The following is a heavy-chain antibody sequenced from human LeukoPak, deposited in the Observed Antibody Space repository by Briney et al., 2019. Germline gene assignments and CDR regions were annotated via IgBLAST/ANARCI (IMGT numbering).Heavy chain of an antibody. J-gene: IGHJ4*02. CDR2: INPNSGDT. CDR3: ATQRGSYLWGTDFDY. CDR1: GYTFTGYY. V-gene: IGHV1-2*02. D-gene: IGHD3-16*01. Sequence: ASVKVSCKASGYTFTGYYMHWVRQAPGQGLEWMGWINPNSGDTKHSQKFQGRVTMTRDTSISTAYMELSRLRSDDTAVYYCATQRGSYLWGTDFDYWGQGTLVTVSS.